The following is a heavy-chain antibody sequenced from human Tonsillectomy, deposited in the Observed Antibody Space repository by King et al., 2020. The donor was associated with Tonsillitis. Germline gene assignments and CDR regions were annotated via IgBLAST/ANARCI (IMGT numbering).Heavy chain of an antibody. CDR3: ARGASNLIPRDYYPIGGPPENDIFDV. CDR2: IYRDGGT. D-gene: IGHD3-10*01. Sequence: QLVQSGGGLVQPGGSLRLSCAASGFTVSSNYMSWVRQAPGKGLEWVSVIYRDGGTYYAESVKGRFTISRHSSKNTMYLHMNSLRAEDTAVYYCARGASNLIPRDYYPIGGPPENDIFDVWGQGTMVTVSS. V-gene: IGHV3-66*01. J-gene: IGHJ3*01. CDR1: GFTVSSNY.